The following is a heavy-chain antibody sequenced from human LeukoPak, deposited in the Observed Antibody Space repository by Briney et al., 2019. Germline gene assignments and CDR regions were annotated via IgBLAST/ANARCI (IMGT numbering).Heavy chain of an antibody. D-gene: IGHD3-10*01. Sequence: SETLSLTCTVSGGSISSYYWSWIRQPPGKGLEWIGYIYTSGSTNYNPSLKSRVTISVDTSKNQFSLKLSSVTAADTAVYYCARVDLYGSGSYYVLRWFDPWGQGTLVTVSS. CDR1: GGSISSYY. V-gene: IGHV4-4*09. CDR2: IYTSGST. J-gene: IGHJ5*02. CDR3: ARVDLYGSGSYYVLRWFDP.